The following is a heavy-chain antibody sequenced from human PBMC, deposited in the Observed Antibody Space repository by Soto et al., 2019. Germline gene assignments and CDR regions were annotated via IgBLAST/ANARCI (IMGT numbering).Heavy chain of an antibody. Sequence: MLSETLSLTCAVSGVSISSSNWWSWVRQPPGKGLEWIGEIYHSGSTNYNPSLKSRVTISVDKSKNQFSLKLSSVTAADTAVYYCASLLGMTTFFYWGQGTLVTVSS. D-gene: IGHD3-16*01. CDR2: IYHSGST. J-gene: IGHJ4*02. CDR1: GVSISSSNW. V-gene: IGHV4-4*02. CDR3: ASLLGMTTFFY.